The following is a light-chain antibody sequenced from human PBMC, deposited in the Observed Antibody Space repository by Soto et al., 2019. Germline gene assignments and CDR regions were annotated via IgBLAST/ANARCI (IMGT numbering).Light chain of an antibody. CDR2: GVS. V-gene: IGLV2-11*01. J-gene: IGLJ1*01. Sequence: QSVLTQPRSVSGSPGQSVTISCTGTSSDVGGYNHVSWYQQHPGKVPKLMIYGVSKRPSGVPGRFSGSKSGNTASLTISGLQAEDEADYYCCSYAGSYTYVFGTGTKVTVL. CDR3: CSYAGSYTYV. CDR1: SSDVGGYNH.